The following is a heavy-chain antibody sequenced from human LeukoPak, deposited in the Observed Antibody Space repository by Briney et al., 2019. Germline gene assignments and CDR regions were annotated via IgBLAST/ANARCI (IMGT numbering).Heavy chain of an antibody. CDR1: GFTFSNAW. J-gene: IGHJ5*02. Sequence: KPGGSLRLSCAASGFTFSNAWMSWVRQAPGKGLEWVGHSKSKTDGETADYAAPVRGRFFISRDDRKDTLYVEINSLKTEDTGIYYCTIVLRPYRGSGYRNWFDPWGRGTLVTVSS. V-gene: IGHV3-15*01. CDR3: TIVLRPYRGSGYRNWFDP. D-gene: IGHD3-22*01. CDR2: SKSKTDGETA.